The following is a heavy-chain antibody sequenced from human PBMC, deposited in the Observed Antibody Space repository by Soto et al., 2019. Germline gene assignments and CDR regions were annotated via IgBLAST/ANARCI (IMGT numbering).Heavy chain of an antibody. CDR2: IYYSGST. Sequence: TLSLTCTVSGGSISSGGYYWSWIRQHPGKGLEWIGYIYYSGSTYYNPSLKSRVTISVDTSKNQFSLKLSSVTAADTAVYYCASVLWFGELLYGRYFDYWGQGTLVTVSS. CDR1: GGSISSGGYY. V-gene: IGHV4-31*03. J-gene: IGHJ4*02. D-gene: IGHD3-10*01. CDR3: ASVLWFGELLYGRYFDY.